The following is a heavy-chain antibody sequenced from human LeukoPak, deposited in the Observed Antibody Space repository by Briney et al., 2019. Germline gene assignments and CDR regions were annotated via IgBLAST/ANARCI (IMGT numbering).Heavy chain of an antibody. V-gene: IGHV3-48*03. Sequence: PGGSLRLSCAASGFTFSSYEMNWVRQAPGKGLEWVSYISSSGSTIYYADSVKGRFTISRDNAKNSLYLQMNSLRAEDTAVYYCARVVAARDYFDHWGQGTLVTVSS. CDR3: ARVVAARDYFDH. J-gene: IGHJ4*02. CDR1: GFTFSSYE. D-gene: IGHD2-15*01. CDR2: ISSSGSTI.